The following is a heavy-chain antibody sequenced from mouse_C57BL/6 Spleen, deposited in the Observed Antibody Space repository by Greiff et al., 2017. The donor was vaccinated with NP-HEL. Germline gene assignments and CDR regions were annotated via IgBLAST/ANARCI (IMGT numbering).Heavy chain of an antibody. D-gene: IGHD1-1*01. CDR2: ILPGSGST. CDR1: GYTFTGYW. Sequence: VQLQQSGAELMKPGASVKLSCKATGYTFTGYWIEWVKQRPGHGLEWIGEILPGSGSTNYNEKLKGKATFTADTSSNTAYMQLSSLTTEDSAIYYCARPLSTVVATRYAMDYWGQGTSVTVSS. J-gene: IGHJ4*01. CDR3: ARPLSTVVATRYAMDY. V-gene: IGHV1-9*01.